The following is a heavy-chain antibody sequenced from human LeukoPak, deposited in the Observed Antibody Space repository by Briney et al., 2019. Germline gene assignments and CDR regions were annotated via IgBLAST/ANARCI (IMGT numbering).Heavy chain of an antibody. Sequence: GESLKISCKGSGYIFSSYWLGWVRQMPGKGLEWMGIIYPGDSDTRYSPSFQGQVTISADKSISTAYLQWSSLKASDTAMYYCARSRGYQLLYFDYWGQGTLVTVSS. V-gene: IGHV5-51*01. CDR3: ARSRGYQLLYFDY. D-gene: IGHD2-2*01. CDR2: IYPGDSDT. J-gene: IGHJ4*02. CDR1: GYIFSSYW.